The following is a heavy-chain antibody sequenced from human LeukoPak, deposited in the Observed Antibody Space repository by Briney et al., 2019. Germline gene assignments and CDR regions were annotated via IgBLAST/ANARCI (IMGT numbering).Heavy chain of an antibody. D-gene: IGHD3-22*01. Sequence: GRSLRLSCAASGFTFSSYGMHWVRQAPGKGLEWVAVISYDGSNKYYADSVKGRFTISRDNSKNTLYLQMNSLRAEGTAVYYCAKGVPGSGYLIDYWGQGTLVTVSS. CDR3: AKGVPGSGYLIDY. V-gene: IGHV3-30*18. J-gene: IGHJ4*02. CDR2: ISYDGSNK. CDR1: GFTFSSYG.